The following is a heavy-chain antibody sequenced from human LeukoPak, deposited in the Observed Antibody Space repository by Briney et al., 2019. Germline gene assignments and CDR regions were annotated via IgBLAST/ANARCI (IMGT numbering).Heavy chain of an antibody. CDR3: AVGDSSGYYLLAYYYYYYMDV. V-gene: IGHV3-30*03. CDR2: ISYDGSNK. CDR1: GFTFRNYD. J-gene: IGHJ6*03. Sequence: GGSLRLSCAASGFTFRNYDMHWVRQAPGKGLEWVAVISYDGSNKYYADSVKGRFTISRDNAKNSLYLQMNSLRAEDTAVYYCAVGDSSGYYLLAYYYYYYMDVWGKGTTVTVSS. D-gene: IGHD3-22*01.